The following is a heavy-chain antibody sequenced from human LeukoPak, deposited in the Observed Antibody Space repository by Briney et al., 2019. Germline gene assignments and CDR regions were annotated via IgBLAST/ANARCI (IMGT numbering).Heavy chain of an antibody. CDR2: INAGNGNT. D-gene: IGHD5-12*01. V-gene: IGHV1-3*01. CDR1: GYTFTSYA. J-gene: IGHJ4*02. CDR3: ARRGRPVLIGGPVATHFDY. Sequence: GASVKVSCKASGYTFTSYAMHWVRQAPGQRLEWMGWINAGNGNTKYSQKFQGRVTITRDTSASTAYMELSSVTAADTAVYYCARRGRPVLIGGPVATHFDYWGQGTLVTVSS.